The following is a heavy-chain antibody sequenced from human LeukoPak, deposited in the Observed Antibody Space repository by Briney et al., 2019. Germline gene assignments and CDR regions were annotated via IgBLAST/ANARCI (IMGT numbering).Heavy chain of an antibody. CDR1: GGSFSGYY. CDR2: INHSGST. Sequence: TPSETLSLTCAVYGGSFSGYYWSWIRQPPGKGLEWIGEINHSGSTNYNPSLKSRVTISADTSKNQFSLKLNSVTAADTAVYYCARGGRGLGYCSGGSCYPGTIFDYWGQGTLVTVSS. CDR3: ARGGRGLGYCSGGSCYPGTIFDY. J-gene: IGHJ4*02. D-gene: IGHD2-15*01. V-gene: IGHV4-34*01.